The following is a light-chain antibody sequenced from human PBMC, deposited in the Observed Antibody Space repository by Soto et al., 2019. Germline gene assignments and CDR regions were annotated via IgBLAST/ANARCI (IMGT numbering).Light chain of an antibody. J-gene: IGLJ1*01. Sequence: QSALTQPPSASGSPGQSVTISCTGTSSDVGGYNYVSWYQQYPGKVPKLMVYEVNKRPSGVPDRFSGSKSANTASLTVSGLQAEDAADYYCTSYAGGNNVFGTGTKVTVL. CDR2: EVN. CDR1: SSDVGGYNY. V-gene: IGLV2-8*01. CDR3: TSYAGGNNV.